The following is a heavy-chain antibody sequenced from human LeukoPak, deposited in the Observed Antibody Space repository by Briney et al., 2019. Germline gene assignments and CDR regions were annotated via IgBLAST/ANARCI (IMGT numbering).Heavy chain of an antibody. V-gene: IGHV3-64D*06. J-gene: IGHJ4*02. D-gene: IGHD6-25*01. CDR1: GFTFSSYA. Sequence: PGGSLRLSCSASGFTFSSYAMHWVRQAPGKGLEYVSAINSNGGSTYYADSVKGRFTISRDNSKNTLYLQMSSLRAEDTAVYYCVKDSGADYWGQGTLVTVSS. CDR2: INSNGGST. CDR3: VKDSGADY.